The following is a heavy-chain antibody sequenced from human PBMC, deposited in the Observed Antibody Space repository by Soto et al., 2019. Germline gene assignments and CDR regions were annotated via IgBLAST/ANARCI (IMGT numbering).Heavy chain of an antibody. D-gene: IGHD6-19*01. CDR3: ARDRPIAVAYITNYYYYGMDV. J-gene: IGHJ6*02. CDR2: ISAYNGNT. Sequence: GASVKVSCKASGYTFTSYGISWVRQAPGQGLEWMGWISAYNGNTNYAQKLQGRVTMTTDTSTSTAYMELRSLRSDDTAVYYCARDRPIAVAYITNYYYYGMDVWGQGTTVTVSS. CDR1: GYTFTSYG. V-gene: IGHV1-18*01.